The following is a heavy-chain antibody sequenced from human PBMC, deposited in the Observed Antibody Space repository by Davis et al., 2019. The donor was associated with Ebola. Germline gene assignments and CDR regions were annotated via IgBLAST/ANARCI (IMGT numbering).Heavy chain of an antibody. V-gene: IGHV1-2*02. CDR1: GYTFTGYY. CDR3: ARSWVTRYYDFWSGYYTNWFDP. D-gene: IGHD3-3*01. CDR2: INPNSGGT. Sequence: ASVKVSCKASGYTFTGYYMHWVRQAPGQGLEWMGWINPNSGGTNYAQKFQGRVTMTRDTSISTAYMELSRLRSDDTAVYYCARSWVTRYYDFWSGYYTNWFDPWGQGTLVTVSS. J-gene: IGHJ5*02.